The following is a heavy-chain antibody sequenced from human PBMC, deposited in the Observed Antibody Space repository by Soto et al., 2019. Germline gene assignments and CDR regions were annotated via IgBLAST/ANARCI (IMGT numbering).Heavy chain of an antibody. V-gene: IGHV3-13*01. CDR1: GFTFSTYD. CDR3: ARRGIDTMSGFDALDV. CDR2: IVVAGDT. J-gene: IGHJ3*01. Sequence: EVLLVESGGGLVQPGGSLRLSCTTSGFTFSTYDMHWVRQVTGKGLEWVSGIVVAGDTYYPDSVKGRFTISRENAKNSLYLQMDSLRVEETAVYYCARRGIDTMSGFDALDVWGLGTKVTVSS. D-gene: IGHD6-25*01.